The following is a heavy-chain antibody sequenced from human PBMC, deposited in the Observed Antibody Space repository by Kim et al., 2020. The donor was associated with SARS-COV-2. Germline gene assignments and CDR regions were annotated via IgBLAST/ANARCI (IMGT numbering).Heavy chain of an antibody. CDR3: ARGVGGMLAIYYYYYMDV. CDR2: IYYSGST. V-gene: IGHV4-31*02. Sequence: SGGYYWSWIRQHPGKGLEWIGYIYYSGSTYYNPSLKSRVTISVDTSKNQFSLKLSSVTAADTAVYYCARGVGGMLAIYYYYYMDVWGKGTTVTV. D-gene: IGHD5-18*01. J-gene: IGHJ6*03. CDR1: SGGYY.